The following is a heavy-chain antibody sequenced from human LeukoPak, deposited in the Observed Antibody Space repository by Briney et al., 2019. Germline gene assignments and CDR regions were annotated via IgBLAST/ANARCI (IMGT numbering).Heavy chain of an antibody. CDR1: GYTFTSYD. Sequence: ASVKVSCKASGYTFTSYDFNWLRQATGQGLGWMGWMNPNSGNTGYAQKFQGRVTMTRNTSISTAYMELSSLRSEDTAVYYCARGLYSSGWYVGFDAFDIWGQGTMVTVSS. D-gene: IGHD6-19*01. J-gene: IGHJ3*02. CDR2: MNPNSGNT. V-gene: IGHV1-8*01. CDR3: ARGLYSSGWYVGFDAFDI.